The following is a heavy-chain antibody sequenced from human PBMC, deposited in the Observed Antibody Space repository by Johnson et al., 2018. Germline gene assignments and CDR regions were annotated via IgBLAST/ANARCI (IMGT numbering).Heavy chain of an antibody. D-gene: IGHD3-16*01. J-gene: IGHJ5*02. Sequence: VQLVECGGGVVQPGRSLRLSCAASGFTFSSYGMHWVRQAPGKGLEWVAVISYDGSNKYAADSVKGRFTNSRENSKNTLHLKMNNLSAGEKAIYYRGRGGGMDWFDPWGQGTLVTVSS. CDR3: GRGGGMDWFDP. CDR2: ISYDGSNK. CDR1: GFTFSSYG. V-gene: IGHV3-30*03.